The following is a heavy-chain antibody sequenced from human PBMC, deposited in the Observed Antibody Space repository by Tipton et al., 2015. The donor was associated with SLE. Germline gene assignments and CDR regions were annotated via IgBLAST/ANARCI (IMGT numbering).Heavy chain of an antibody. CDR2: ISGGRT. Sequence: SLRLSCAASGFTFNIHAMTWVRQAPGKGLGWVSGISGGRTYFADSVRGRFSISRDNSKNTLYLQMNSLRAEDTAVYYCAMRRGTADAFSYFDYWGQGILVTVSS. CDR3: AMRRGTADAFSYFDY. D-gene: IGHD1/OR15-1a*01. CDR1: GFTFNIHA. J-gene: IGHJ4*02. V-gene: IGHV3-23*01.